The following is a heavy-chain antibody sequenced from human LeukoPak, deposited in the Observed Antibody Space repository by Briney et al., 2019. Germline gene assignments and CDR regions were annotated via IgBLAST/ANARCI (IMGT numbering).Heavy chain of an antibody. CDR1: GGSISSYY. D-gene: IGHD6-13*01. Sequence: ETLCVTCIVSGGSISSYYWSWIRQPPGKGLEWIGYIYYSGSTNYNPSLKSRVTISVDTSKNQFSLKLSSVTAADTAVYYCARGLMMAVAGRGEFHYWGQGTLVTVSS. CDR3: ARGLMMAVAGRGEFHY. CDR2: IYYSGST. J-gene: IGHJ4*02. V-gene: IGHV4-59*01.